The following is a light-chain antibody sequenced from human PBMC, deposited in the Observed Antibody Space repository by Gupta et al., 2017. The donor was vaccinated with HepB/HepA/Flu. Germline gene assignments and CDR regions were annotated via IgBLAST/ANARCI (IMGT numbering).Light chain of an antibody. J-gene: IGKJ5*01. CDR2: DAS. Sequence: EIVLTQSPTTLSLSPGERATLSCRASQSVSSYLAWYQQKPGQAPSLLIYDASNRATVIPARFSGSGSGTDFTLTISSLDPEDFAIYYCQHRSNFGQGTRLEIK. V-gene: IGKV3-11*01. CDR1: QSVSSY. CDR3: QHRSN.